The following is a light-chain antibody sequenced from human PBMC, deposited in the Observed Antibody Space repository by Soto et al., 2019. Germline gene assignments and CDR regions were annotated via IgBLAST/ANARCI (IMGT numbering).Light chain of an antibody. Sequence: DIQLTQSPSTLSASVGDRVTITCRASQSISYWLAWYQQKPGKAPKLLIYKASTLKSGVPSRFSGSGSGTDFSFTISSLQPEDIATYYCQQYDNLVTFGQGTRLEIK. J-gene: IGKJ5*01. V-gene: IGKV1-5*03. CDR1: QSISYW. CDR3: QQYDNLVT. CDR2: KAS.